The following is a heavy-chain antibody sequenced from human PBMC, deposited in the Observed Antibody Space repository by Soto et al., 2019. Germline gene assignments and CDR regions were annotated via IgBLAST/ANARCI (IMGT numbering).Heavy chain of an antibody. J-gene: IGHJ5*02. CDR1: GGSIGSGDYY. Sequence: SETLSLTCTVSGGSIGSGDYYWSWIRQPPGKGLEWIGYIYYSGSTYYNPSLKSRVTISVDTSKNQFSLKLSSVTAADTAVYYCARKSRPYNWFDPWGQGTLVTVSS. CDR3: ARKSRPYNWFDP. V-gene: IGHV4-30-4*01. D-gene: IGHD1-1*01. CDR2: IYYSGST.